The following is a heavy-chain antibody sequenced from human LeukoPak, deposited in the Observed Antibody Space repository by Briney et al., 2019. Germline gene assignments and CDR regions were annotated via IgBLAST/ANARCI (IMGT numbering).Heavy chain of an antibody. J-gene: IGHJ4*02. V-gene: IGHV1-2*02. D-gene: IGHD3-10*01. Sequence: GASVKVSCKASGYTFTGHYIHWVRQAPGQGLEWMGWINPNSGSTNYAQKFQGRVTMTRDTSISIAYIELTRLRSDDTAVFYCARDGYYYGSGSFVDYWGQGTLVTVSS. CDR2: INPNSGST. CDR1: GYTFTGHY. CDR3: ARDGYYYGSGSFVDY.